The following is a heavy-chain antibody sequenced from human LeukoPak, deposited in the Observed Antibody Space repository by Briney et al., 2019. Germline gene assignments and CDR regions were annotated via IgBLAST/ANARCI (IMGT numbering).Heavy chain of an antibody. D-gene: IGHD3-10*01. V-gene: IGHV3-30-3*01. CDR2: ISYDGSNK. J-gene: IGHJ4*02. CDR1: GFTFSSYA. CDR3: ARERGDYYGSGSYFDY. Sequence: GGSLRLSCAASGFTFSSYAMHWVRRAPGKGLEWVAVISYDGSNKYYADSVKGRFTISRDNAKNSLYLQMNSLRAEDTAVYYCARERGDYYGSGSYFDYWGQGTLVTVSS.